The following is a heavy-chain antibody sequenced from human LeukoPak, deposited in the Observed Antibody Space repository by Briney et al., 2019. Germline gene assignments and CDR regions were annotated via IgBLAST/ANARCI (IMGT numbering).Heavy chain of an antibody. D-gene: IGHD1/OR15-1a*01. CDR3: ARDRNSLYDY. CDR2: IKDDGTTT. J-gene: IGHJ4*02. Sequence: GGSLRLSCAASGFTFSSYWMHWVRQAPGKGLVWVSHIKDDGTTTSYADSVKGRFTISRDNAKNTLYLQMNSLRVEDTALNYCARDRNSLYDYWGQGTLVTVSS. CDR1: GFTFSSYW. V-gene: IGHV3-74*01.